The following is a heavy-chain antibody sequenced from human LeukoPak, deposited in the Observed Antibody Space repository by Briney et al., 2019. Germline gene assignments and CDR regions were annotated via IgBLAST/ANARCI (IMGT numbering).Heavy chain of an antibody. Sequence: PGGSLRLSCAASGFTFSSYAMHWVRQAPGKGLEWVAVISYDGSNKYYADSVKGRFTISRDNSKNTLYLQMNSLRAEDTAVYYCARVTRTYSSSSNPYFDYWGQGTLVTVSS. CDR1: GFTFSSYA. CDR3: ARVTRTYSSSSNPYFDY. CDR2: ISYDGSNK. J-gene: IGHJ4*02. V-gene: IGHV3-30*01. D-gene: IGHD6-13*01.